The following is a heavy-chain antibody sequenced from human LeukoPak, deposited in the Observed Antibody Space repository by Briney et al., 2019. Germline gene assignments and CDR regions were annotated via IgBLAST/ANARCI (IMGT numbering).Heavy chain of an antibody. Sequence: GGSLRLSCAASGFTFSSYSMNWVRQAPGKGLEWVSYISSSSSTIYYADSVKGRFTISRDNAKNSLYLQMNSLRAEDTAVYYCARYYDGTAYQDSFDYWGQGTLVTVSS. D-gene: IGHD3-22*01. CDR2: ISSSSSTI. V-gene: IGHV3-48*01. CDR1: GFTFSSYS. CDR3: ARYYDGTAYQDSFDY. J-gene: IGHJ4*02.